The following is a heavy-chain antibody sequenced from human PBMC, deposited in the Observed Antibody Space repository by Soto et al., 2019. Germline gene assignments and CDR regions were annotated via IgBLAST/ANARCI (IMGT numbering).Heavy chain of an antibody. J-gene: IGHJ4*02. CDR1: GYTFTSYG. CDR2: ISAYNGNT. V-gene: IGHV1-18*01. D-gene: IGHD3-3*01. CDR3: AGGEYYDFWSGGVGYVDC. Sequence: QVQLVQSGAEVKKPGASVKVSCKASGYTFTSYGISCVRQAPGQGLEWMGWISAYNGNTNYAQKLQGRVTMTTDTSTSKAYMELRSLRSDDTAVYYCAGGEYYDFWSGGVGYVDCWGQGTLVTVSS.